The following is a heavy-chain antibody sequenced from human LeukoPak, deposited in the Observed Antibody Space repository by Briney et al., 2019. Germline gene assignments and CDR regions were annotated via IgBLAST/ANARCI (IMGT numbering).Heavy chain of an antibody. Sequence: PSETLSLTCTVSGYSISSGYYWGWIRQPPGKGLEWIGSIYYSGSTYYNPSLKSRVTISVDTSKNQFSLKLSSVTAADTAVYYCARDSSITGPSPNWFDPWGQGTLVTVSS. CDR3: ARDSSITGPSPNWFDP. D-gene: IGHD1-20*01. CDR2: IYYSGST. CDR1: GYSISSGYY. V-gene: IGHV4-38-2*02. J-gene: IGHJ5*02.